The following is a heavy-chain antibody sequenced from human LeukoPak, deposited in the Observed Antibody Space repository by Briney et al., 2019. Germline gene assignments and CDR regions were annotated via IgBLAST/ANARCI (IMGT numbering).Heavy chain of an antibody. V-gene: IGHV3-7*05. CDR1: GVTFSSNW. Sequence: GGSLRLSCAASGVTFSSNWMSWVRQAPGKGLEWVANIKQDGSEKYYVDSVKGRFTISRDNTKNSLSLQMNSLRAEDTAVYYCARDHDTTPFDFWGQGTLVTVSS. CDR2: IKQDGSEK. CDR3: ARDHDTTPFDF. J-gene: IGHJ4*02. D-gene: IGHD1-26*01.